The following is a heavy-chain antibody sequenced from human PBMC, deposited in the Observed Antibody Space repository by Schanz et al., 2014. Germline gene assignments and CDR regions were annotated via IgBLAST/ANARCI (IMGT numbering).Heavy chain of an antibody. D-gene: IGHD5-18*01. J-gene: IGHJ4*02. Sequence: QVRMQESGPGLVKPSQTLSLTCTVSGGSISRGTHYWTWIRQLPGKGLEWIGHIYYTGTIFYNPSLKSRVIISVDTSKNQFSLRLTSVTAADTAVYYCARGIQAWLQWYFDYWGQGTLVTVSS. CDR1: GGSISRGTHY. V-gene: IGHV4-31*03. CDR3: ARGIQAWLQWYFDY. CDR2: IYYTGTI.